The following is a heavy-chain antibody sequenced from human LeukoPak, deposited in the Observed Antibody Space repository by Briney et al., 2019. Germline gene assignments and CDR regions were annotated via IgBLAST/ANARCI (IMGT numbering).Heavy chain of an antibody. D-gene: IGHD6-19*01. V-gene: IGHV2-26*01. CDR1: GFSLSNARMG. CDR2: IFSNDEN. CDR3: ARKQYTSGWTFDY. Sequence: SGPTLVNPTETLTLTCTVSGFSLSNARMGVSWIRQPPGKALEWLAHIFSNDENSYSTSLKSRLTISKDTSKSQVVLTMTSMDPVDTATYYCARKQYTSGWTFDYWGQGTLVTVSS. J-gene: IGHJ4*02.